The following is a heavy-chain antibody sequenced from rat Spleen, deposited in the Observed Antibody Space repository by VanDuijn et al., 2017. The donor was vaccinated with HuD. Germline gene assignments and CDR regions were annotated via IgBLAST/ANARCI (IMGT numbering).Heavy chain of an antibody. J-gene: IGHJ1*01. D-gene: IGHD3-4*01. Sequence: EVQLVESGGGLVQPGRSLKLSCAASGFTFSDYNMAWVRQAPKKGLEWVATISYDGSRTNYRDSVKGRFTISRDDAKSILYLQMNSLRSEDTATYYCTREETLYWYFDFWGPGTMVTVSS. V-gene: IGHV5-7*01. CDR3: TREETLYWYFDF. CDR1: GFTFSDYN. CDR2: ISYDGSRT.